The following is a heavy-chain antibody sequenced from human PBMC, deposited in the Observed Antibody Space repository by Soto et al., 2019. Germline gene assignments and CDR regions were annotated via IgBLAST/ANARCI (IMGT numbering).Heavy chain of an antibody. CDR1: GGSISSYY. J-gene: IGHJ6*02. CDR2: IYYSGST. CDR3: ARGLGPRVYYYGMDV. D-gene: IGHD7-27*01. V-gene: IGHV4-59*01. Sequence: SETLSLTCTVSGGSISSYYWSWIRQPPGKGLEWIGYIYYSGSTNYNPSLKSRVTISVDTSKNQFPLKLSSVTAADTAVYYCARGLGPRVYYYGMDVWGQGTTVTVSS.